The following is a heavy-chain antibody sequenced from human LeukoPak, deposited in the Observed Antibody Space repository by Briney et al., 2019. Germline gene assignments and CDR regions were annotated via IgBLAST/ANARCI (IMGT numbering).Heavy chain of an antibody. CDR3: ARGLKGYSFLWGFDY. CDR1: GYTFTSYD. CDR2: MNPNSGNT. D-gene: IGHD1-26*01. J-gene: IGHJ4*02. Sequence: GASVKVSCKASGYTFTSYDINCVRRATGQGLEWMGWMNPNSGNTGYAQKFQGRVTMTRNTSISTAYMEMSSLRSDDTAVYYCARGLKGYSFLWGFDYWGQGTLVTVSS. V-gene: IGHV1-8*01.